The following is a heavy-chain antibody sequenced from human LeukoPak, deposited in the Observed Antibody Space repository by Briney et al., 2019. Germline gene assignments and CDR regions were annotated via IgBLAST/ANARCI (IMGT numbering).Heavy chain of an antibody. CDR1: GFTFSPYS. CDR3: ARDSSKTTYYYYCYMDV. CDR2: ISSSSTYI. J-gene: IGHJ6*03. D-gene: IGHD4-11*01. Sequence: GGSLRLSCAASGFTFSPYSLNWVRQAPGKGLEWVSSISSSSTYISYTDSVKGRFTISRGNAKNSLYLQMNSLRAEDTAVYYCARDSSKTTYYYYCYMDVWGKGTTVTVSS. V-gene: IGHV3-21*01.